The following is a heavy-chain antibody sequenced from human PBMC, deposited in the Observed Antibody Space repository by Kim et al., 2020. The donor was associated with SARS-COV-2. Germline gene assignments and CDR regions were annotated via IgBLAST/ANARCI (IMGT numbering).Heavy chain of an antibody. CDR1: GFTFVNYA. Sequence: GGSLRLSCAASGFTFVNYAMHWVRQVPGKGLEWVSLISGDGGRTYYGDSVRGRFTISRDNSKNSLYLQMNDLRIDDTALYYCARWESDTTGYYYHGLDVWGQGTTVAVSS. CDR2: ISGDGGRT. D-gene: IGHD3-9*01. CDR3: ARWESDTTGYYYHGLDV. J-gene: IGHJ6*02. V-gene: IGHV3-43*02.